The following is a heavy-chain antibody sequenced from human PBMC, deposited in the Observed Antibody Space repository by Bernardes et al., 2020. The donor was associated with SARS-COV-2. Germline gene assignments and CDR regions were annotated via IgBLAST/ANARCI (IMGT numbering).Heavy chain of an antibody. V-gene: IGHV5-51*01. CDR3: AVPRFGSGWYMGYFDF. Sequence: GESLKISCQGSGYSFSSQWIGWVRQIPGKGLEWMGIIFPGDSDIKYSPSFQGQVTISADKSINTAFLQWSSLKASDTAMYYCAVPRFGSGWYMGYFDFWGQGTLVTVSS. J-gene: IGHJ4*02. CDR1: GYSFSSQW. CDR2: IFPGDSDI. D-gene: IGHD6-13*01.